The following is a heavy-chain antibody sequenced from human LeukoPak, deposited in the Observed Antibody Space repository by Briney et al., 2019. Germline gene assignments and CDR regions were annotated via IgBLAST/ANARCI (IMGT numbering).Heavy chain of an antibody. V-gene: IGHV3-48*01. CDR2: ISSSSTTI. J-gene: IGHJ4*02. D-gene: IGHD1-26*01. Sequence: GGSLRLSCAASGFIFSSYSMHWVRQAPGKGLEWLSYISSSSTTIYYADSVKGRFTISRDNAKNSLYLQMNSLRAEDTAVYYCARGGYGSYYYWGQGTLVTVSS. CDR3: ARGGYGSYYY. CDR1: GFIFSSYS.